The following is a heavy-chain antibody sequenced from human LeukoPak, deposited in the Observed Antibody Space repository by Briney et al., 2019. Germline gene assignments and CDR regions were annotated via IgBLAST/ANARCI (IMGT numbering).Heavy chain of an antibody. CDR3: SRVSPNLYNRNYRAFDI. CDR1: GYTFTSYA. J-gene: IGHJ3*02. CDR2: INTNTGNP. Sequence: GASVKVSCKASGYTFTSYAMNWVRQAPGQGLEWMGWINTNTGNPTFAQGFTGRFVFSLDTSVSTAYLQISSLKADGPGVFFCSRVSPNLYNRNYRAFDIWGQGTMVTVSS. D-gene: IGHD1-7*01. V-gene: IGHV7-4-1*02.